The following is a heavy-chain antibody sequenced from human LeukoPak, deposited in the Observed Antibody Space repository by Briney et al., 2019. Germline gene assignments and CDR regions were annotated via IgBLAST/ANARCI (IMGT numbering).Heavy chain of an antibody. CDR2: ISTYNGNT. CDR1: GYTFTDYG. J-gene: IGHJ4*02. Sequence: ASVKVSCKTSGYTFTDYGINWVRQAPGQGLEWMGWISTYNGNTNYAQKVQGRVTMTTDTSTSTAYMELRSLISDDTAVYYCAYASDSYQLDYWGQGTLVTVSS. CDR3: AYASDSYQLDY. D-gene: IGHD2-2*01. V-gene: IGHV1-18*01.